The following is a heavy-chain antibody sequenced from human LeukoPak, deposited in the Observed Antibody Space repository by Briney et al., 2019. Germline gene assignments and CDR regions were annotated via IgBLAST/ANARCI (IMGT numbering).Heavy chain of an antibody. CDR2: ISSSSSTI. D-gene: IGHD2-15*01. CDR1: GFTFSSYE. J-gene: IGHJ4*02. CDR3: ARAQGRYCSGGSCQLFDY. V-gene: IGHV3-48*01. Sequence: GGSLRLSCAASGFTFSSYEMHWVRQAPGKGLEWVSYISSSSSTIYYADSVKGRFTISRDNAKNSLYLQMNSLRAEDTAVYYCARAQGRYCSGGSCQLFDYWGQGTLVTVSS.